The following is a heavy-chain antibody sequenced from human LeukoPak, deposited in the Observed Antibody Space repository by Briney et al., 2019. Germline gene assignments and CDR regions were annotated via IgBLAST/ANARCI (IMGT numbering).Heavy chain of an antibody. V-gene: IGHV4-59*08. CDR1: GGSISSYY. D-gene: IGHD2-2*01. CDR3: ARLGIGVVPTAMLGDYYFDY. CDR2: IYYSGST. Sequence: SETLSLTCAVSGGSISSYYWSWIRQPPGKGLEWIGYIYYSGSTNYNPSLKSRVTISVDTSKNQFSLKLTSVTAADTAVYYCARLGIGVVPTAMLGDYYFDYWGQGTLVTVSS. J-gene: IGHJ4*02.